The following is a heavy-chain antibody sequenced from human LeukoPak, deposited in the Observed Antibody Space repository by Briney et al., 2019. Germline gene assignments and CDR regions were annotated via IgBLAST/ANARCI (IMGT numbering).Heavy chain of an antibody. J-gene: IGHJ4*02. CDR3: ARVWNGNHLDY. V-gene: IGHV3-21*01. CDR2: ISISSTYK. CDR1: GFTFSSYS. D-gene: IGHD1-1*01. Sequence: GGSLRLSCAASGFTFSSYSLNWVRQAPGKGLEWVSSISISSTYKYYADSLKGRFTISRDNAKNSLYLQMNSLRAEDTAVYYCARVWNGNHLDYWGQGTLVTVSS.